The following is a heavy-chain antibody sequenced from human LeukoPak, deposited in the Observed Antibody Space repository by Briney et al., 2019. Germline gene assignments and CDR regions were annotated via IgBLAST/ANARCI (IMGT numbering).Heavy chain of an antibody. J-gene: IGHJ4*02. D-gene: IGHD3-16*01. CDR2: IYLSGST. CDR1: GGSINTYY. Sequence: SETLSLTCTVSGGSINTYYWSWIRQPPGKGLQWIAYIYLSGSTNYNPSLKSRVTISLDTSKNQFSLRLTSVTAADTAVYYCAKTGAPVGGYWGQGTLVTVSS. CDR3: AKTGAPVGGY. V-gene: IGHV4-59*01.